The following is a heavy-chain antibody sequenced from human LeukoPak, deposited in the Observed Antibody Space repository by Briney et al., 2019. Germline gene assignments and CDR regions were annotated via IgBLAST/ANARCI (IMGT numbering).Heavy chain of an antibody. CDR1: GFTFSSYS. CDR3: ARDSTFAVATFDY. J-gene: IGHJ4*02. Sequence: PGGSLRLSCAASGFTFSSYSMNWVRQAPGKGLEWVSSISSSSSYIYYADSVKGRFTISRDNAKNSLYLQMNSLRAEDTAVYYCARDSTFAVATFDYWGQGTLATVSS. CDR2: ISSSSSYI. D-gene: IGHD2/OR15-2a*01. V-gene: IGHV3-21*01.